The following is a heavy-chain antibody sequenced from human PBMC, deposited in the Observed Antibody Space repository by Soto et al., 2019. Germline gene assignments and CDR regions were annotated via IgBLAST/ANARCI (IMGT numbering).Heavy chain of an antibody. CDR1: GFTFSSYA. Sequence: QVQLVESGGGVVQPGRSLRLSCAASGFTFSSYAMHWVRQAPGKGLEWVAVISYDGSNKYYADSVKGRFTISRDNSKNTRYLKMNSLRAEDTAVYDCARVHCSGGSCPIDYWGQGTLVTVSS. CDR2: ISYDGSNK. D-gene: IGHD2-15*01. J-gene: IGHJ4*02. CDR3: ARVHCSGGSCPIDY. V-gene: IGHV3-30-3*01.